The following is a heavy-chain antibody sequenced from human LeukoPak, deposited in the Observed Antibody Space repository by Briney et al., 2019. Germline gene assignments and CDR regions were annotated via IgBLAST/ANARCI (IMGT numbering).Heavy chain of an antibody. CDR3: ARTLYFYGSGTSRRKSFDH. J-gene: IGHJ4*02. Sequence: SETLSLTCAVYDGSFNGYFWSWIRQPPGKGLEWIGEINYSGNTNYNPSLESRVAISVDTAKNQFSLKLNSVTAADTAVYYCARTLYFYGSGTSRRKSFDHWGQGTLVTVSS. CDR2: INYSGNT. D-gene: IGHD3-10*01. V-gene: IGHV4-34*01. CDR1: DGSFNGYF.